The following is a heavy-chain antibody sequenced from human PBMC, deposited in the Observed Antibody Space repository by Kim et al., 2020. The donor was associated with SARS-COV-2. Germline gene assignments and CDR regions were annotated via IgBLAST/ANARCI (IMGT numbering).Heavy chain of an antibody. Sequence: GRGSSTNYAESVKGRFNISRDNSKDTLYLQMNSLRAEDTAVYYWAERSDNWGQGTLVTVSS. CDR2: GRGSST. CDR3: AERSDN. V-gene: IGHV3-23*01. J-gene: IGHJ4*02.